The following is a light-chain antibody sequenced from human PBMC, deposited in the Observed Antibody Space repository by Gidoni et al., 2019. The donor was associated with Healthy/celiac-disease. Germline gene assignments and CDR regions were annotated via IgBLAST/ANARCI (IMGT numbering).Light chain of an antibody. CDR1: QSVSSSY. CDR3: QQYGSSPCT. V-gene: IGKV3-20*01. J-gene: IGKJ1*01. CDR2: GAS. Sequence: EHVLTRSPVTMSLSPGERATLTCRASQSVSSSYLAWYQQKPVQAPRLLIYGASSRATGIPDRCSGSGSATEFTLTISRLEPEDFAVYYCQQYGSSPCTFGQGTKVEIK.